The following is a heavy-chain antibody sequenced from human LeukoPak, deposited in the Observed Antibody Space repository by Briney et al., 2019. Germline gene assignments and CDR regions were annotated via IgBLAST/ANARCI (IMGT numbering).Heavy chain of an antibody. V-gene: IGHV3-9*03. CDR2: ISWSSGSI. CDR3: AKDTLPGIAAAGAIDY. CDR1: GFTFDDYA. D-gene: IGHD6-13*01. J-gene: IGHJ4*02. Sequence: GRSLSLSCAASGFTFDDYAMHWVRQAPGKGLEWVSGISWSSGSIGYADSVKGRFTISRDNAKNSLYLQMNSLRAEDMALYYCAKDTLPGIAAAGAIDYWGQGTLVTVSS.